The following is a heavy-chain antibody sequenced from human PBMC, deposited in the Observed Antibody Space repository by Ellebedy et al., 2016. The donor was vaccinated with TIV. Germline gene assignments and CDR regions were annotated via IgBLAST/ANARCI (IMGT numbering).Heavy chain of an antibody. CDR1: GYTFTGYY. V-gene: IGHV1-46*01. D-gene: IGHD3-22*01. Sequence: ASVKVSCKASGYTFTGYYFYWVRQAPGQGLEWMGIINPTTGNSNYAQKFQGRVTMTRDTSTSTVYMELSSLRSEDTAVYYCARGDNYYYDSSGYYYTYWGQGTPVTVSS. CDR2: INPTTGNS. CDR3: ARGDNYYYDSSGYYYTY. J-gene: IGHJ4*02.